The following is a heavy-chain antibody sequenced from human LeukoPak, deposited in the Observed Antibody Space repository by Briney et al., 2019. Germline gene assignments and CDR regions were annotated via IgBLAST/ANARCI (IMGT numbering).Heavy chain of an antibody. CDR2: INPSGGST. Sequence: ASVKVSCKASGYTFTSYYMHWVRQAPGQGLEWMGIINPSGGSTSYAQRFQGRVTMTRDTSTSTVYMELSSLRSEDTAVYYCARGDYDFWGGYYTGNWFDPWGQGTLVTVSS. CDR3: ARGDYDFWGGYYTGNWFDP. V-gene: IGHV1-46*03. D-gene: IGHD3-3*01. J-gene: IGHJ5*02. CDR1: GYTFTSYY.